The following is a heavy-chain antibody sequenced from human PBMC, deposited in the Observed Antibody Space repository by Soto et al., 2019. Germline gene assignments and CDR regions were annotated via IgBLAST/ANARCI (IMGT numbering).Heavy chain of an antibody. D-gene: IGHD3-10*01. CDR2: IYYSGST. Sequence: PSETLSLTCTVSGGSISSSSYYWGWIRQPPGKGLEWIGSIYYSGSTYYNPSLRSRVTISVDTSKNQFSLKLSSVTAADTAVYYCARGHRMVRGVVLWYWGQGTLVTVSS. J-gene: IGHJ4*02. V-gene: IGHV4-39*01. CDR1: GGSISSSSYY. CDR3: ARGHRMVRGVVLWY.